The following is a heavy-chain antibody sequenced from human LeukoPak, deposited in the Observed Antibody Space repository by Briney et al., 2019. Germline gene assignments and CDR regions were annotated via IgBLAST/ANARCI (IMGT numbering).Heavy chain of an antibody. V-gene: IGHV1-3*01. CDR2: INAGNGNT. J-gene: IGHJ6*02. CDR1: GYTFTSYA. Sequence: GASVKVSCKASGYTFTSYAMHWVRQAPGQRLEWMGWINAGNGNTKYSQKFQGRVTITRDTSASTAYMELSSLRSEDTAVYYCARAGPDYYYYYYGMDVWGQGTTVTVSS. CDR3: ARAGPDYYYYYYGMDV.